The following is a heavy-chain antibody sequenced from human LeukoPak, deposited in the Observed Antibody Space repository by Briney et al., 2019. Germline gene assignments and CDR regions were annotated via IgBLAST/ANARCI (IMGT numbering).Heavy chain of an antibody. J-gene: IGHJ4*02. V-gene: IGHV3-30*18. CDR2: ISYDRSNK. D-gene: IGHD3-16*02. CDR3: AKSGVLTFGGVIVTYYFDY. Sequence: GGSLRLSCAASGFTFSSYGMHWVRQAPGKGLEWVAVISYDRSNKYYADSVKGRFTISRDNSKNTLYLQMNSLRAEDTAVYYCAKSGVLTFGGVIVTYYFDYWGQGTLVTVSS. CDR1: GFTFSSYG.